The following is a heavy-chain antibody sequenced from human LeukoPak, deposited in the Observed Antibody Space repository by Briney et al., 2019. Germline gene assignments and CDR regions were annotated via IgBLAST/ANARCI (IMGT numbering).Heavy chain of an antibody. CDR3: AKDWNPPDY. V-gene: IGHV3-30*18. CDR1: GFTFSNYG. J-gene: IGHJ4*02. D-gene: IGHD1-1*01. CDR2: ISHDGSNK. Sequence: GGSLRLSCAASGFTFSNYGLHWVRQAPGKVLEWVAVISHDGSNKYYADSVKGRFTISRDNSKNTLYLQMNSLRAEDTAVYYCAKDWNPPDYWGQGTLVTVSS.